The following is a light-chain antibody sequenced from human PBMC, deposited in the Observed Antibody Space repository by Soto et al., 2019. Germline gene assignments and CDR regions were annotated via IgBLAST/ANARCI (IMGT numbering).Light chain of an antibody. CDR1: SSDVGGYNY. J-gene: IGLJ2*01. CDR2: EVS. V-gene: IGLV2-8*01. Sequence: QSALTQPPSASGSPGQSVTISCIGTSSDVGGYNYVSWYQQHPGKAPKLMIYEVSKRPSGVPDRFYGSKSGNTASLTVSGLQAEDEADYYCSSYAASNNLGVFGVGTKLTVL. CDR3: SSYAASNNLGV.